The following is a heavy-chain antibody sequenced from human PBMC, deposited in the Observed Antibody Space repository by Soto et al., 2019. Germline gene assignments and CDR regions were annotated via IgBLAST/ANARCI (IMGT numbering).Heavy chain of an antibody. J-gene: IGHJ4*02. Sequence: PCGSLRLSCSASGFTFSSYAMHWVRQAPGKGLEYVSAISSNGGSTYYADSVKGRFTISRDNSKNTLYLQMSSLRAEDTAVYYCVKALRYFDWLPDFDYWGQGTLVTVSS. CDR1: GFTFSSYA. V-gene: IGHV3-64D*06. D-gene: IGHD3-9*01. CDR2: ISSNGGST. CDR3: VKALRYFDWLPDFDY.